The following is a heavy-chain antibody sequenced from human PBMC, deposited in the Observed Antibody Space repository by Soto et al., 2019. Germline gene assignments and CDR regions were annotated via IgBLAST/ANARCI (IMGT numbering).Heavy chain of an antibody. V-gene: IGHV1-18*04. D-gene: IGHD7-27*01. J-gene: IGHJ6*02. CDR2: ISTYNGNT. CDR1: GYKFTTYG. Sequence: QVQLLQSGAEVKKPGASVKVSCKASGYKFTTYGITWVRQAPGQGLEWLGGISTYNGNTDYAQNLQDRVTMTTATSTSTAYLEVRRLTSDDTAVYFCARGLGTNGLDVWGQGTTVTVSS. CDR3: ARGLGTNGLDV.